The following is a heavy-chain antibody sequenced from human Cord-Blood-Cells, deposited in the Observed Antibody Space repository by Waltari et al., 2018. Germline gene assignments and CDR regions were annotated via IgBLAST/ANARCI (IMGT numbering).Heavy chain of an antibody. D-gene: IGHD6-13*01. CDR1: GFSLSTSGMC. CDR3: ARTFRRDSSLDY. J-gene: IGHJ4*02. CDR2: LEWDDDK. V-gene: IGHV2-70*01. Sequence: QDTLRESGPALVKPTQTLTLTCTFSGFSLSTSGMCVSWIRQPPGKALELLALLEWDDDKCYSTSLETMLTISKDTSKNQVVLTMTNMDPVDTATYYCARTFRRDSSLDYWGQGTLVTVSS.